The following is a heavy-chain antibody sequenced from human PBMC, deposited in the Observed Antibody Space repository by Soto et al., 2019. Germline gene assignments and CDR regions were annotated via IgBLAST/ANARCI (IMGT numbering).Heavy chain of an antibody. CDR1: GFTFSSYA. J-gene: IGHJ4*02. D-gene: IGHD6-6*01. Sequence: GESLKISCAASGFTFSSYAMHWVRQAPGKGLEWVAVISYDGSNKYYADSVKGRFTISRDNSKNTLYLQMNSLRAEDTAVYYCAREISIAARPEEGVGFDYWGQETLVTVSS. CDR3: AREISIAARPEEGVGFDY. CDR2: ISYDGSNK. V-gene: IGHV3-30-3*01.